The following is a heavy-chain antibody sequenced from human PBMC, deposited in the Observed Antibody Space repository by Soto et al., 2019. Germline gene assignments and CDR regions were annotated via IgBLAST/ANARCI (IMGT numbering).Heavy chain of an antibody. J-gene: IGHJ6*02. CDR3: ARPRGWLVRKFYSYYYSMDV. V-gene: IGHV3-21*01. Sequence: GSLRLSCAATGFSFSNYGMAWVRQTPGKGLEWVSSISSDSSYIYYADSLKGRFTISRDNAKNSLYLQLSSLRAEDTAVYYCARPRGWLVRKFYSYYYSMDVWGQGTTVTVS. CDR2: ISSDSSYI. CDR1: GFSFSNYG. D-gene: IGHD3-10*01.